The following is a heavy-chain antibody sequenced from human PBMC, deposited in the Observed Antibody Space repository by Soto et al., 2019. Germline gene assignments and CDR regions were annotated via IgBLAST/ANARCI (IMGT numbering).Heavy chain of an antibody. J-gene: IGHJ4*02. V-gene: IGHV3-49*04. D-gene: IGHD3-22*01. CDR1: GFTFDDYA. CDR3: ATVYFYDSSADYYFDY. Sequence: GGSLRLSCTVSGFTFDDYAMSWVRQAPGKGLEWVGFISSQAFGGTTEYAASVEGRFTISTDESKTIAYPQMNSLKAADTAVYFCATVYFYDSSADYYFDYWGQGTLVTVSS. CDR2: ISSQAFGGTT.